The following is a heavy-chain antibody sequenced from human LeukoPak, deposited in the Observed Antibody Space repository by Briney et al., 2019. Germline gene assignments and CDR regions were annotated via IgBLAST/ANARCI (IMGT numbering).Heavy chain of an antibody. J-gene: IGHJ5*02. CDR3: ARGGVVPAAIDSFDP. CDR1: GGTFSSYA. V-gene: IGHV1-69*06. CDR2: IIPIFGTA. D-gene: IGHD2-2*02. Sequence: GSSVKVSYKASGGTFSSYAISWVRQAPGQGLEWMGGIIPIFGTANYAQKFQGRVTITADKSTSTAYMELSSLRSEDTAVYYCARGGVVPAAIDSFDPWGQGTLVTVSS.